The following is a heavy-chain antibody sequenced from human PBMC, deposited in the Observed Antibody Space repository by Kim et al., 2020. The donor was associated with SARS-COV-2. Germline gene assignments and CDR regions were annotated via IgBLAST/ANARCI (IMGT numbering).Heavy chain of an antibody. CDR1: GYTFTSYA. D-gene: IGHD2-8*01. J-gene: IGHJ4*02. V-gene: IGHV1-3*01. CDR3: ARDARVYVLSPPDY. CDR2: INAGNGNT. Sequence: ASVKVSCKASGYTFTSYAVHWVRQAPGQRLEWMGWINAGNGNTKYSQKFQGRVTITRDTSASTAYMELSSLRSEDTVVYYCARDARVYVLSPPDYWGQGTLVTVSS.